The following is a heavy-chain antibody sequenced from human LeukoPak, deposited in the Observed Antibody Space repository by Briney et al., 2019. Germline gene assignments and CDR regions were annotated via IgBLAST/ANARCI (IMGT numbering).Heavy chain of an antibody. J-gene: IGHJ4*02. D-gene: IGHD3-22*01. Sequence: ASLTLSCKASGYTFTGYYMHWVRQAPGQGLEWMGWINPNSGGTNYAQKFQGRVTMTRDTSISTAYMELSRLRSDDTAVYYCARGSPTYYYDSSVHCLCWGQGAQVTVSS. CDR2: INPNSGGT. CDR1: GYTFTGYY. CDR3: ARGSPTYYYDSSVHCLC. V-gene: IGHV1-2*02.